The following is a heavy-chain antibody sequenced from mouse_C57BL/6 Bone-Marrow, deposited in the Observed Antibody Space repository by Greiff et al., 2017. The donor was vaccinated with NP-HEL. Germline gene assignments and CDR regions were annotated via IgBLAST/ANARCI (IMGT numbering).Heavy chain of an antibody. D-gene: IGHD2-3*01. V-gene: IGHV1-26*01. CDR3: ARSPLYDGYSAWFAY. Sequence: EVQLQQSGPELVKPGASVKISCKASGYTFTDYYMNWVKQSHGKSLEWIGDINPNNGGTSYNQKFKGKATLTVDKSSSTAYMELRSLTSEDSAVYYCARSPLYDGYSAWFAYWGQGTLVTVSA. CDR2: INPNNGGT. CDR1: GYTFTDYY. J-gene: IGHJ3*01.